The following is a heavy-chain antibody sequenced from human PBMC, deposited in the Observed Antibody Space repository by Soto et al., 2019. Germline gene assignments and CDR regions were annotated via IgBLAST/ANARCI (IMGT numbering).Heavy chain of an antibody. D-gene: IGHD4-17*01. J-gene: IGHJ2*01. CDR3: AKRTVGWYFDL. V-gene: IGHV3-23*01. CDR2: ISGSGGST. Sequence: EVQLLESGGGLVQPGGSLRLSCAASGFTFSSYAMNWVRQAPGKGLEWVAVISGSGGSTYYADAVKGRFTISRDNSKNTLYLQMNSLRAEDTAVYYCAKRTVGWYFDLWGRGTLVTVSS. CDR1: GFTFSSYA.